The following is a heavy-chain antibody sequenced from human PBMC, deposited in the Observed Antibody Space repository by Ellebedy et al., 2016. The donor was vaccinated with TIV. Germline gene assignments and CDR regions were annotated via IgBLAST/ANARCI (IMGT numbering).Heavy chain of an antibody. V-gene: IGHV1-46*04. Sequence: AASVKVSCKASGYTFTRYYMHWVRQAPGQGLEWMGIVNSSGGSTSYAQKLQGRVTMTRDTSTSTVYMELSSLRSDDTAVYYCARDDLEDYWSGYPDYWGQGTLVTVSS. CDR1: GYTFTRYY. CDR2: VNSSGGST. CDR3: ARDDLEDYWSGYPDY. J-gene: IGHJ4*02. D-gene: IGHD3-3*01.